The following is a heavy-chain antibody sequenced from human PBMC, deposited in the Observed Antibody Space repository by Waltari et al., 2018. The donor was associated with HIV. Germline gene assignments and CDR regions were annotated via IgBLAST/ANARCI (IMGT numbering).Heavy chain of an antibody. CDR1: GFTFDDYA. Sequence: EVQLVESGGGLVQPGRSLRLSCAASGFTFDDYAMHWVRQAPGKGLEWVSGISWNSGSIGYADSVKGRFTISRDNAKNSLYLQMNSLRAEDTALYYCAKGYDFWSGYYTYWGQGTLVTVSS. V-gene: IGHV3-9*01. D-gene: IGHD3-3*01. J-gene: IGHJ4*02. CDR3: AKGYDFWSGYYTY. CDR2: ISWNSGSI.